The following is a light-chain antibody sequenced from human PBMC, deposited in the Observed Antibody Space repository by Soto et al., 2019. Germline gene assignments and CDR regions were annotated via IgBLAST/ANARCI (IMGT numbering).Light chain of an antibody. Sequence: EIVLTQSPGTLSLSPGERATLSCRASQSVSNRYLAWYQQKPGQAPRLLIYGASSRATGIPDRFSGSGSGTDFTLTISRLEPEDFAVYYCQQYDSSWTFGQGTTGDIK. J-gene: IGKJ1*01. CDR2: GAS. CDR1: QSVSNRY. CDR3: QQYDSSWT. V-gene: IGKV3-20*01.